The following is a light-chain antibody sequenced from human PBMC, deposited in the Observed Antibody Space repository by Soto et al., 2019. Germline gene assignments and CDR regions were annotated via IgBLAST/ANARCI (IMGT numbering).Light chain of an antibody. Sequence: EIVLTQSPATLSLSPGERATLSCRASQSVGIYLNWYQQTPGQAPRLLIYSASNRATGIPARFSGSGSGTDFTLTISSLEPEDFAVYYCQQRSNWPPGTFGGGNKVEIK. J-gene: IGKJ4*01. V-gene: IGKV3-11*01. CDR2: SAS. CDR1: QSVGIY. CDR3: QQRSNWPPGT.